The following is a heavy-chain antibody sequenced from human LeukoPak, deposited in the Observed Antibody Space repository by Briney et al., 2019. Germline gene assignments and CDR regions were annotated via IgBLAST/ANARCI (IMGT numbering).Heavy chain of an antibody. Sequence: GGSLTLSCAASGFTFSSYAMHWVRQAPGKGLEWVAVISYDGSNKYYADSVKGRFTISRDNSKNTLYLQMNSLRAEDTAVYYCGSQIEGMVWGQGTLVTVSS. CDR2: ISYDGSNK. CDR3: GSQIEGMV. D-gene: IGHD2-8*01. CDR1: GFTFSSYA. J-gene: IGHJ4*02. V-gene: IGHV3-30*04.